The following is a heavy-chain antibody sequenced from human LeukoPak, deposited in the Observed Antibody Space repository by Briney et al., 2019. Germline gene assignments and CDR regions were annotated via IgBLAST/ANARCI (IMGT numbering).Heavy chain of an antibody. Sequence: GGSLRLSCAASGFTFSIYWMSWVRQAPGKGLEWVDNIKQDGSEKYYVDSVKGRFTISRDNAKNSLYLQMNSLRAEDTAVYYCARAAIQFDYWGQGTLVTVSS. D-gene: IGHD5-18*01. J-gene: IGHJ4*02. CDR1: GFTFSIYW. V-gene: IGHV3-7*03. CDR3: ARAAIQFDY. CDR2: IKQDGSEK.